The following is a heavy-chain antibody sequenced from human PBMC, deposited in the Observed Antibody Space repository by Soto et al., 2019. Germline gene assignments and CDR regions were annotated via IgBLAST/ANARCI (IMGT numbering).Heavy chain of an antibody. CDR3: ARTNLRPYYYYGMDV. D-gene: IGHD1-1*01. J-gene: IGHJ6*02. CDR2: ISSSGSTI. CDR1: GFTFSDYY. V-gene: IGHV3-11*01. Sequence: QVQLVESGGGLVKPGGSLRLSCAASGFTFSDYYMSWIRQAPGKGLERVSYISSSGSTIYYADSVKGRITISRDNAKNSLYLPIDSPRAEDPAVYYCARTNLRPYYYYGMDVWGQGTTVTVSS.